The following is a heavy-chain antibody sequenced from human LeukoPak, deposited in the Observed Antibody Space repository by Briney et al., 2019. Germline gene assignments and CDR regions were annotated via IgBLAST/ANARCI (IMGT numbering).Heavy chain of an antibody. CDR2: ISGSGGSI. V-gene: IGHV3-23*01. CDR1: GFTFSNYA. D-gene: IGHD3-16*02. Sequence: QSGGSLRLSCAASGFTFSNYAMSWVRQAPGKGLEWVTAISGSGGSIYYADSVKGRFTISRDNPKNTLYLQMNSLRAEDTVVYYCTKGGIRYWFDPWGQGTLVTVSS. J-gene: IGHJ5*02. CDR3: TKGGIRYWFDP.